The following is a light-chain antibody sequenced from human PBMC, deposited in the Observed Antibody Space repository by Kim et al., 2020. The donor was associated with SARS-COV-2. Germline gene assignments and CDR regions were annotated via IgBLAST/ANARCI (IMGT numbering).Light chain of an antibody. J-gene: IGKJ4*01. CDR2: GAS. V-gene: IGKV3-20*01. CDR3: QHYDSSLT. CDR1: QSVSSSY. Sequence: EIVLTQSPGTLSLSPGERATLSCRASQSVSSSYFAWYQQKPGQAPRLLIYGASSRATGIPDRFSGSGSGTDFTLTISRLEPEDFAVYYCQHYDSSLTFGGGTKLEI.